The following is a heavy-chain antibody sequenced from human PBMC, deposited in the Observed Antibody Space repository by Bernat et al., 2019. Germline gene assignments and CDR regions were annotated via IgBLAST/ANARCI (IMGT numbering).Heavy chain of an antibody. CDR1: GFTFSSYG. V-gene: IGHV3-33*01. Sequence: QVQLVESGGGVVQPGRSLRLSCAASGFTFSSYGMHWVRQAPGKGLEWVAVIWYDGSNKYYADSVKGRFTISRDNSKNTLYLQMNSLRAEDTAVYYCARAYSSGWGTEYYFDYWGQGTLVTASS. D-gene: IGHD6-19*01. J-gene: IGHJ4*02. CDR3: ARAYSSGWGTEYYFDY. CDR2: IWYDGSNK.